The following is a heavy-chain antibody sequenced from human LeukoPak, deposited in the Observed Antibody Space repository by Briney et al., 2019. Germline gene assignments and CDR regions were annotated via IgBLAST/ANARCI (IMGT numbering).Heavy chain of an antibody. CDR2: ISGSGGST. D-gene: IGHD3-10*01. CDR1: GFSFSGYA. CDR3: AKFVGFGELYYYYGMDV. V-gene: IGHV3-23*01. J-gene: IGHJ6*02. Sequence: GGSLRLSCTASGFSFSGYAMTWVRQAPGKGLEWVSTISGSGGSTYYADSVKGRFTISRDNSKNTLYVQMNSLRAEDTAVYYCAKFVGFGELYYYYGMDVWGQGTTVTVSS.